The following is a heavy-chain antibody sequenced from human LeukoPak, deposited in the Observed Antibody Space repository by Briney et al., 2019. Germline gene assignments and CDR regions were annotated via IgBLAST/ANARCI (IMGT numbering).Heavy chain of an antibody. CDR1: GYSISSGYY. V-gene: IGHV4-38-2*02. J-gene: IGHJ5*02. CDR2: IYHSGST. D-gene: IGHD5-12*01. CDR3: ARDLVATMLGRVEEDWFDP. Sequence: SETLSLTCAVSGYSISSGYYWGWIRQPPGKGLEWIGRIYHSGSTYYNPSFKRRVTISVDTSKNQFSLRLSSVTAADTAVYYCARDLVATMLGRVEEDWFDPWGQGTLVTVSS.